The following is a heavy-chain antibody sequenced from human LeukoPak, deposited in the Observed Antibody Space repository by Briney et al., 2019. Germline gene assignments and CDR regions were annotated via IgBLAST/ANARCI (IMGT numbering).Heavy chain of an antibody. CDR3: AKGILSPVIVPFDF. J-gene: IGHJ4*02. CDR1: GFTFSSYA. V-gene: IGHV3-23*01. Sequence: GGSLRLSCAASGFTFSSYAVTWVRQAPGKGLEWVSAIGTSGGSTFYADSVKGRFTISRDNSKNTLYLQMNSLRAEDTAVYYCAKGILSPVIVPFDFWGQGTLVTVSS. CDR2: IGTSGGST. D-gene: IGHD2-15*01.